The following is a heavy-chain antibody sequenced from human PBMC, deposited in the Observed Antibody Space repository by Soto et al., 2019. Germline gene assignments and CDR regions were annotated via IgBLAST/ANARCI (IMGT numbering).Heavy chain of an antibody. CDR2: IYTYNGNT. Sequence: QVQLVQSGAEVKKPGASVKVSCQASGYTFATYDMTWVREAPGQGLEWLGWIYTYNGNTNYAQKFQGSVTMTTDTSTSTVYMELRSLTSDATAIYYWSRGGGVTALSKWGQGTLVTVSS. V-gene: IGHV1-18*01. D-gene: IGHD2-21*02. CDR3: SRGGGVTALSK. CDR1: GYTFATYD. J-gene: IGHJ4*02.